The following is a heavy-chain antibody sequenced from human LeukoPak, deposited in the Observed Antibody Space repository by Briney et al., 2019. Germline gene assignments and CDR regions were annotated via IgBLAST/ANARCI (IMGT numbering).Heavy chain of an antibody. CDR1: GYTSTNYY. CDR3: ARHTTGYNSPRDSFNI. V-gene: IGHV1-46*01. Sequence: GASVKVSCKASGYTSTNYYMHWVRQAPGQGLEWMGMISPSGASTSYAQKFLGRVTMTRDVSTSTVYMELSSLRSEDTAVYYCARHTTGYNSPRDSFNIWGQGTMVTVSS. CDR2: ISPSGAST. D-gene: IGHD1-1*01. J-gene: IGHJ3*02.